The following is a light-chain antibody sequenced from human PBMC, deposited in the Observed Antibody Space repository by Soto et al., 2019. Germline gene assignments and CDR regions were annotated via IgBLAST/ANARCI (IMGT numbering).Light chain of an antibody. V-gene: IGKV3-15*01. CDR2: DVS. Sequence: EIVMTQSPATLSVSPGERATLSCRASQSVSSKLAWYQQKPGQAPRLLIYDVSTRATGIPARFRGSGSGTEFTLTISGLQSEDFAVYYCQQYGGSVPITFGQGTRLDIK. J-gene: IGKJ5*01. CDR3: QQYGGSVPIT. CDR1: QSVSSK.